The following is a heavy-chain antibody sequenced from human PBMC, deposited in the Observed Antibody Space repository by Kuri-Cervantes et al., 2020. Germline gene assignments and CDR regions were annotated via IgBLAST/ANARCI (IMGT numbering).Heavy chain of an antibody. CDR3: ARGRSMITFGGVRRYFDY. J-gene: IGHJ4*02. D-gene: IGHD3-16*01. Sequence: GGSLRLSCAASGFTFSSYWMSWVRQAPGKGLEWVANIKQDGSEKYYVDSVKGRFTISRDNAKNSLYLQMNSLSAEDTAVYYCARGRSMITFGGVRRYFDYWGQGTLVTVSS. V-gene: IGHV3-7*01. CDR1: GFTFSSYW. CDR2: IKQDGSEK.